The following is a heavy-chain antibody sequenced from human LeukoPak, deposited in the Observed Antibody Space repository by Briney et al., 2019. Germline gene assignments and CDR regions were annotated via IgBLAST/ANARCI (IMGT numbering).Heavy chain of an antibody. CDR1: GGSISSYY. CDR2: IHTSGST. J-gene: IGHJ3*02. CDR3: ARGVATITQDSFDI. Sequence: SETLSLTCTVSGGSISSYYWSWLRQPAGKGLEWIGRIHTSGSTNYNPSLRSRVTMSVDTSKNQFSLRLRSVTAADTALYYCARGVATITQDSFDIWGRGTMVTVSS. D-gene: IGHD1-26*01. V-gene: IGHV4-4*07.